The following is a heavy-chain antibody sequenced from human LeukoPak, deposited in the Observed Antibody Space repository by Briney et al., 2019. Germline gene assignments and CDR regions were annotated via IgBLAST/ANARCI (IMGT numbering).Heavy chain of an antibody. V-gene: IGHV3-9*01. CDR1: GFTFDDYA. Sequence: PGRSLRLSCAASGFTFDDYAMHWVRQAPRKGLEWVSGISWNNGSIGYADSVKGRFTISRDNAKNYLYLQMNSLRAEDTALYYCAKIAGGLMDVSYGDDYYYGMDVWGQGTTVTVSS. CDR2: ISWNNGSI. CDR3: AKIAGGLMDVSYGDDYYYGMDV. J-gene: IGHJ6*02. D-gene: IGHD4-17*01.